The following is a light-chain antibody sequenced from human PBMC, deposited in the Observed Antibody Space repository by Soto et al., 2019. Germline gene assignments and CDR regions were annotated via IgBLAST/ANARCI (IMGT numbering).Light chain of an antibody. Sequence: DIQLTQSHYTLSASVGDRVTLTCRASRSVSTSLAWYQKKPGKAPKLLIFDASSLESGVPSRFSGSGSGTEFTLTISSLQPDDFATYYCQQYNTYSKTFGQGTKVDIK. J-gene: IGKJ1*01. CDR3: QQYNTYSKT. V-gene: IGKV1-5*01. CDR1: RSVSTS. CDR2: DAS.